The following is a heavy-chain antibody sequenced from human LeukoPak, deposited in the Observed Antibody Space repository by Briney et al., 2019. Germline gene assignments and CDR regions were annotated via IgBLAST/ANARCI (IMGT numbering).Heavy chain of an antibody. CDR1: GFTFSSYN. CDR3: ARDGSGIAVAGYYYYYMDV. J-gene: IGHJ6*03. Sequence: GGSLRLSCAASGFTFSSYNINWVRQAPGKGLEWVSSISTSSSYIYYADSVKGRFTISRDNARNSLYLQMNSLRAEDTAVYYCARDGSGIAVAGYYYYYMDVWGKGTTVTVSS. V-gene: IGHV3-21*01. CDR2: ISTSSSYI. D-gene: IGHD6-19*01.